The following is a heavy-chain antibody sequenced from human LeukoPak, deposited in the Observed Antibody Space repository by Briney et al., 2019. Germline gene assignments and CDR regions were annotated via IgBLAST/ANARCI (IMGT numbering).Heavy chain of an antibody. CDR3: ARALGKYQLLYYFDY. CDR2: INSVGSST. Sequence: GGSLRLSCTASGFIFSTYWMHWVRQAPGKGLVWVSRINSVGSSTNYADSVKGRFTISRDNAKNMLYLQMNSLRAEDTAVYYCARALGKYQLLYYFDYWGQGTLVTVSS. D-gene: IGHD2-2*01. CDR1: GFIFSTYW. V-gene: IGHV3-74*01. J-gene: IGHJ4*02.